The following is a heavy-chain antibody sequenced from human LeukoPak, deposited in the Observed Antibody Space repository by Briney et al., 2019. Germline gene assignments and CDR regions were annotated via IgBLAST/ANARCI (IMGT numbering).Heavy chain of an antibody. CDR3: AKAYCSSTSCYDYYYYGMDV. J-gene: IGHJ6*04. CDR1: GFTLSNNA. Sequence: PGGSLRLSCAASGFTLSNNAMSWVRQAPGKGLEWISTISETDKATYYADSVKGRFTISRDNSKNTLYLQMNSLRAEDTAVYYCAKAYCSSTSCYDYYYYGMDVWGKGTTVTVSS. D-gene: IGHD2-2*01. V-gene: IGHV3-23*01. CDR2: ISETDKAT.